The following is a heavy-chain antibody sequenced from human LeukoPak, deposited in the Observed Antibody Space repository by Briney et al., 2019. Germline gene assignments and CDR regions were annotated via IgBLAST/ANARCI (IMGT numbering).Heavy chain of an antibody. D-gene: IGHD6-13*01. CDR3: ARAVRIANYYYYYMDV. CDR2: IIPIFGTA. CDR1: GGTFSSYA. J-gene: IGHJ6*03. Sequence: EASVKVSCKASGGTFSSYAISWVRQAPGQGLEWMGGIIPIFGTANYAQKFQGRVTITADESTSTAYMELSSLRSEDTAVYYCARAVRIANYYYYYMDVWGKGTTVTVSS. V-gene: IGHV1-69*01.